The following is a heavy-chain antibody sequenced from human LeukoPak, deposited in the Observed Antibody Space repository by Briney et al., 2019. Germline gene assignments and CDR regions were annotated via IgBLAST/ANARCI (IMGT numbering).Heavy chain of an antibody. CDR3: ARVSSSWYYFDY. CDR1: GFTFTSYG. J-gene: IGHJ4*02. CDR2: ISGYNGST. V-gene: IGHV1-18*01. D-gene: IGHD6-13*01. Sequence: ASVKVSCKASGFTFTSYGFSWVRQAPGQGLEWMGWISGYNGSTNYAQKLQGRVTMNTDTSTSTAYMELRSLISDDTAIYYCARVSSSWYYFDYWGQGTLVTVSS.